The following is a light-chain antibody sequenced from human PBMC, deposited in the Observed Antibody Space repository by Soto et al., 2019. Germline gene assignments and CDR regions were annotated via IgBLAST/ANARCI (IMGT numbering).Light chain of an antibody. CDR3: QQYINWPDT. V-gene: IGKV3-15*01. CDR2: GAS. J-gene: IGKJ1*01. CDR1: QSVSSN. Sequence: EIVMTQSPATLSVSPGERATLSCRASQSVSSNLAWYQQKPGQAPRLLIYGASTRATGIPARFSGSGSGTEFTLTISSLQSEDFAVYYCQQYINWPDTFGQGTKV.